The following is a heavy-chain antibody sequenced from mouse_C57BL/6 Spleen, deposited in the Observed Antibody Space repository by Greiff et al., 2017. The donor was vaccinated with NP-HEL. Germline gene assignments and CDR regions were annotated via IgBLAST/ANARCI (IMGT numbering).Heavy chain of an antibody. D-gene: IGHD1-1*01. CDR1: GYTFTDYY. V-gene: IGHV1-19*01. J-gene: IGHJ2*01. CDR3: ARSYYYGTLDY. CDR2: INPYNGGT. Sequence: VQLQQSGPVLVKPGASVKMSCKASGYTFTDYYMNWVKQSHGKSLEWIGVINPYNGGTSYNQKFKGKATLTVDKSSSTAYMELNSLTSEDSAVYYCARSYYYGTLDYWGQGTTLTVSS.